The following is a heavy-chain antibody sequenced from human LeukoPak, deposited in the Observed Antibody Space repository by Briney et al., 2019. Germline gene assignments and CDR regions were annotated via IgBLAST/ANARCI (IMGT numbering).Heavy chain of an antibody. CDR3: ARDPDGYNSNGLAGGVDY. CDR2: IIPIFGIA. V-gene: IGHV1-69*04. CDR1: GGTFSSYA. Sequence: SVKVSCKASGGTFSSYAISWVRQAPGQGLEWMGRIIPIFGIANYAQKFQGRVTITADKSTSTAYMELSSLRSEDTAVYYCARDPDGYNSNGLAGGVDYWGQGTLVTVSP. J-gene: IGHJ4*02. D-gene: IGHD5-24*01.